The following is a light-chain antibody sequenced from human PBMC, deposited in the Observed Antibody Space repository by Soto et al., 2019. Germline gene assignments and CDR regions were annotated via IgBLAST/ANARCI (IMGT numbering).Light chain of an antibody. Sequence: EIVLTQSPGTLSLSPGEGATLSCRASQSVSSNYLAWYQQKPGQAPRLLIYGASSRDTGIPDRFSGSGSGTDFTLTISRLEPEDFAVYYCQQYGSSPYTFGQGTKLEIK. J-gene: IGKJ2*01. CDR2: GAS. V-gene: IGKV3-20*01. CDR3: QQYGSSPYT. CDR1: QSVSSNY.